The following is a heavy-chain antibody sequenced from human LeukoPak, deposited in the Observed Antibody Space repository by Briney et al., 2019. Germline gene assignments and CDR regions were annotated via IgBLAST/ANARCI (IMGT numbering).Heavy chain of an antibody. D-gene: IGHD3-22*01. Sequence: RASVKVSCKASGYTFINYGISWVRQAPGQGLEWMGWISVKNGNTNYAQKFQGRVTMTTDTSTSTAYMELRSLRSDDTAVYYCARDPVLIVVSTPLDYWGQGTLVTVSS. J-gene: IGHJ4*02. CDR3: ARDPVLIVVSTPLDY. CDR1: GYTFINYG. CDR2: ISVKNGNT. V-gene: IGHV1-18*01.